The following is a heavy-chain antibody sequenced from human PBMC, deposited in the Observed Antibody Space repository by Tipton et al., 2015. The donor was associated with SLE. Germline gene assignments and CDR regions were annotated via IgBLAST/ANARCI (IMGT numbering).Heavy chain of an antibody. CDR1: GGSISSYY. J-gene: IGHJ5*02. CDR3: ARGEDDYHSKGGWMDP. V-gene: IGHV4-4*07. D-gene: IGHD4-11*01. CDR2: IYTSGST. Sequence: TLSLTCTVSGGSISSYYWSWIRQPAGKGLEWIGRIYTSGSTNYNPSLKSRVTMSVDTSKNQFSLKLSSVTAADTAVYYCARGEDDYHSKGGWMDPWGQGSLVTVSS.